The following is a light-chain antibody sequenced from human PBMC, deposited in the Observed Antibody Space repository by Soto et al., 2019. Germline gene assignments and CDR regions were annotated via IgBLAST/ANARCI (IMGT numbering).Light chain of an antibody. Sequence: AIRMTQSPSSFSASTGDRVTITCRASQGISSYLAWYLQKPGKAPKLLIYAASTLQSGVPSRFSGSGSGTDFTLTISCLQSEDFATYYCQQYYSYLFTFGPGTKVDIK. CDR2: AAS. CDR1: QGISSY. CDR3: QQYYSYLFT. V-gene: IGKV1-8*01. J-gene: IGKJ3*01.